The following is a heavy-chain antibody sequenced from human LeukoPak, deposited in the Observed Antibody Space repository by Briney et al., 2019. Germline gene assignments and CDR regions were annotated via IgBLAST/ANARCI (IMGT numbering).Heavy chain of an antibody. D-gene: IGHD3-16*01. Sequence: GESLKISCKGSGYSFTSYWIGWVRQMPGKGLEWMGIIYPGDSDTRYSPSFQGQVTISADKSITTAYLQWSSLKASDTAMYCCAKGPIVGGGFQYGMDVWGQGTTVTVSS. J-gene: IGHJ6*02. V-gene: IGHV5-51*01. CDR1: GYSFTSYW. CDR3: AKGPIVGGGFQYGMDV. CDR2: IYPGDSDT.